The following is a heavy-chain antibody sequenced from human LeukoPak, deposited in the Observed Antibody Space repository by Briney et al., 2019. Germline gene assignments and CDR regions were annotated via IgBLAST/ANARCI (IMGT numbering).Heavy chain of an antibody. CDR1: GFTFSSYA. J-gene: IGHJ4*02. CDR2: ISYDGGNK. CDR3: ARAPYYDSSGYFFDY. D-gene: IGHD3-22*01. V-gene: IGHV3-30-3*01. Sequence: GGSLRLSCAASGFTFSSYAMHWVRQAPGKGLEWGAVISYDGGNKYYADSVKGRFTISRDNSKNTLYLQMNSLRAEDTAVYYCARAPYYDSSGYFFDYWGQGTLVTVSS.